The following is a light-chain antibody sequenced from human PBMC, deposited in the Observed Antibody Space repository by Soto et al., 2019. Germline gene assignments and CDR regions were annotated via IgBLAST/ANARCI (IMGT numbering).Light chain of an antibody. J-gene: IGKJ1*01. CDR3: QQYNNWPRP. Sequence: EVVLTQSPGTLSLSPGERATLSFRASQSVSSSYLAWYQQKPGQAPRLLIYGASSRATGIPDRFSGSGSGTEFTLSINSLQSEDFAVYYCQQYNNWPRPFGQGTK. CDR1: QSVSSSY. V-gene: IGKV3-20*01. CDR2: GAS.